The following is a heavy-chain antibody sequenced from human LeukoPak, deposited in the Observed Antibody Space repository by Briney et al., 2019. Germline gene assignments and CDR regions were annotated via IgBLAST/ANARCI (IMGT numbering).Heavy chain of an antibody. Sequence: SETLSLTCAVYGGSFSGYYWSWIRQPPGKGLEWIGYIYYSGSTNYNPSLKSRVTISVDTSKNQFSLKLSSVTAADTAVYYCARHKGITMVRGGSLVPGGVWGQGTTVTVSS. D-gene: IGHD3-10*01. J-gene: IGHJ6*02. V-gene: IGHV4-59*08. CDR3: ARHKGITMVRGGSLVPGGV. CDR1: GGSFSGYY. CDR2: IYYSGST.